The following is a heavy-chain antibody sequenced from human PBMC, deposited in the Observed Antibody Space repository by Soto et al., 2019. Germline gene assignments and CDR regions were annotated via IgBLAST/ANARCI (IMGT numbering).Heavy chain of an antibody. V-gene: IGHV2-5*02. J-gene: IGHJ4*02. CDR2: IYWDVDE. D-gene: IGHD3-22*01. CDR3: AHTSMIVGEFDY. CDR1: GFSLSTSGVG. Sequence: QITLKESGPTLVKPTQALTLTCTFSGFSLSTSGVGVGWIRQPPGKDLEWLALIYWDVDERYSRSLKSRLTITRDTSKNQVVLTMTNMDPVDTATYYCAHTSMIVGEFDYWGQGTLVTVSS.